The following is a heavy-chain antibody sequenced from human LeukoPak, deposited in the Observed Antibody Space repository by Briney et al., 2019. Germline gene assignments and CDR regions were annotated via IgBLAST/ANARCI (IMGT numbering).Heavy chain of an antibody. CDR1: GFTFDDYG. V-gene: IGHV3-20*04. D-gene: IGHD1-26*01. CDR2: INWNGGST. J-gene: IGHJ4*02. Sequence: LGGSLRLSCAASGFTFDDYGMSWVRQAPGKGLEWVSGINWNGGSTGYADSVKGRFTISRDNAKNSLYLQMNSLRAEYTALYYCARESYSYYYFDYWGQGTLVTVSS. CDR3: ARESYSYYYFDY.